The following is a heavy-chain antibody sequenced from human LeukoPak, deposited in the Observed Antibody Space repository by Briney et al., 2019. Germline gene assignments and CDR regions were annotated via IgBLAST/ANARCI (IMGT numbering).Heavy chain of an antibody. J-gene: IGHJ4*02. D-gene: IGHD6-13*01. CDR3: ARVDSSSWYYFDY. CDR2: ISTYNGDT. Sequence: ASVKVSCKASGYTFTNYGISWVRQAPGQGLEWVGWISTYNGDTNYAQKFQGRVTMTRDTSISTAYMELSRLRSDDTAVYYCARVDSSSWYYFDYWGQGTLVTVSS. V-gene: IGHV1-18*01. CDR1: GYTFTNYG.